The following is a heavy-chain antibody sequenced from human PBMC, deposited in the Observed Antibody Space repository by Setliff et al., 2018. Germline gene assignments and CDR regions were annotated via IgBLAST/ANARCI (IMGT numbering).Heavy chain of an antibody. J-gene: IGHJ6*02. Sequence: GASVKVSCKTSGTTFNSHAINWVRQAPGQGLEWMGRIITAFGSAISAQKFQDRVSITADRTTYTAYLELTSLTLEDTAVYYCARSAGYSSSWYNYYYGMDVWGQGTTVTVSS. CDR1: GTTFNSHA. CDR2: IITAFGSA. CDR3: ARSAGYSSSWYNYYYGMDV. D-gene: IGHD6-13*01. V-gene: IGHV1-69*06.